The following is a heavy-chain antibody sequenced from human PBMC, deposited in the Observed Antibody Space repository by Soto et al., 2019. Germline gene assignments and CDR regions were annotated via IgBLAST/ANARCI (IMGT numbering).Heavy chain of an antibody. D-gene: IGHD6-19*01. CDR3: ARHRHGWYYFDY. V-gene: IGHV4-39*01. J-gene: IGHJ4*02. CDR2: IYYSGST. Sequence: SETLSLTCTVSGGSISSSSYYWGWIRQPPGKGLEWIGSIYYSGSTYYNPSLKSRVTISVDTSKNQFSLKLSSVTAADTAVYYCARHRHGWYYFDYWGQGTLVTVSS. CDR1: GGSISSSSYY.